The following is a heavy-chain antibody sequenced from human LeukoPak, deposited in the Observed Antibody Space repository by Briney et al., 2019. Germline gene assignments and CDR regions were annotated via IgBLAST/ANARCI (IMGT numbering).Heavy chain of an antibody. V-gene: IGHV3-23*01. D-gene: IGHD3-9*01. CDR3: AKWGDYDVLTGYYDPDN. Sequence: GASLRLSCAASGFIFSNYAMSWARQAPGKGLEWVSAIVGSGTNTYYADSVKGRFTISRDDPRNTLYLQMNSLRAEDTAVYYCAKWGDYDVLTGYYDPDNWGQGTLVTVSS. CDR2: IVGSGTNT. CDR1: GFIFSNYA. J-gene: IGHJ4*02.